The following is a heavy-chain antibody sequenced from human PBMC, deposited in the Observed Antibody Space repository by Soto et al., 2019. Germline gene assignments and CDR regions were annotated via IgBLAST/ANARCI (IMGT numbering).Heavy chain of an antibody. CDR1: GASITTDNLY. D-gene: IGHD6-13*01. V-gene: IGHV4-39*01. J-gene: IGHJ4*02. Sequence: QLQLQESGPGLVKASETLSLTCTVSGASITTDNLYWGWIRQPPGKGLEWIGSSSFTGNTYFNPSLRTRVTIFVDTSKNQFSLKLDSVTAAETAVYYCARPDSSSWAAPFDHWGQGTLVTVSS. CDR2: SSFTGNT. CDR3: ARPDSSSWAAPFDH.